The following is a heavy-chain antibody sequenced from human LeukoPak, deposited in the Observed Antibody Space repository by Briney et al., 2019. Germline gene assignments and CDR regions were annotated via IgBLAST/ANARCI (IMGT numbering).Heavy chain of an antibody. CDR2: ISYDGSNK. D-gene: IGHD6-19*01. CDR1: GFTFSSYA. Sequence: HPGGSLRLSCAASGFTFSSYAMHWVRQAPGKGLEWVAVISYDGSNKYYADSVKGRFTISRDNSKNTLYLQMNSLRAEDTAVYYCARDLGAYSSGWYQYNQWGQGTLVTASS. V-gene: IGHV3-30-3*01. CDR3: ARDLGAYSSGWYQYNQ. J-gene: IGHJ4*02.